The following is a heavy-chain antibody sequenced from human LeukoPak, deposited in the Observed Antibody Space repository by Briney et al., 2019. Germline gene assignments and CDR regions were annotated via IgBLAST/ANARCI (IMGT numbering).Heavy chain of an antibody. V-gene: IGHV3-74*01. Sequence: GGSLRLSCAASGYTFSSYWMHWVRQAPGKGLVWVSRIISDGSSTTYADSVKGRFTISRDNAKNTLYLQMNSLRADDTSVYYCASGKGSGRSLDYWGQGTLVTVSS. CDR3: ASGKGSGRSLDY. CDR2: IISDGSST. J-gene: IGHJ4*02. CDR1: GYTFSSYW. D-gene: IGHD6-25*01.